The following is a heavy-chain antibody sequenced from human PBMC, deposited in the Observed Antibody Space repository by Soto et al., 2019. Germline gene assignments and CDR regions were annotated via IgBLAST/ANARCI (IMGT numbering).Heavy chain of an antibody. CDR1: GFIFSNYG. CDR3: AKGDDSGRAE. Sequence: QVQLVESGGGVVQPGRSLRLSCAASGFIFSNYGMHWVRQAPGKGLEWVAVIWYDGSNKNYADSVKGRFTISRDNSKNTLHLQMNSLRAEDTAGYYCAKGDDSGRAEWGQGTLVTVSS. V-gene: IGHV3-33*06. CDR2: IWYDGSNK. J-gene: IGHJ4*02. D-gene: IGHD3-10*01.